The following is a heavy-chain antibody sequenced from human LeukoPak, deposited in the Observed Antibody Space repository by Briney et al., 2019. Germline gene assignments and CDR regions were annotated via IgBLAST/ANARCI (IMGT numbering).Heavy chain of an antibody. V-gene: IGHV3-48*02. CDR3: ARGTGDPQRFDP. D-gene: IGHD4-17*01. Sequence: GGSLRLSCAASGFTFSTYSMNWVRQAPGKGLEWVAYISSRSSATYYADSVRGRFTISRDNAKNSLYLQMNSLRDEDTAVYYCARGTGDPQRFDPWGQGTLVTVSS. J-gene: IGHJ5*02. CDR1: GFTFSTYS. CDR2: ISSRSSAT.